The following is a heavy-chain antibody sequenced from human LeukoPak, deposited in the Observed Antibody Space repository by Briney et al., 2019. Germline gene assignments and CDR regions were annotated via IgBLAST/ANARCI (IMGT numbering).Heavy chain of an antibody. J-gene: IGHJ4*02. CDR2: ISGNGGRT. Sequence: GRSLRLSCAASGFTFSSYAMSWVRQAPGKGLEWVSTISGNGGRTYYADSVKGRFTISRDNSKNTLYLQMNSLRAEDTAVYYCAREKYSTGWFDYWGQGTLVTVSS. CDR3: AREKYSTGWFDY. V-gene: IGHV3-23*01. CDR1: GFTFSSYA. D-gene: IGHD6-19*01.